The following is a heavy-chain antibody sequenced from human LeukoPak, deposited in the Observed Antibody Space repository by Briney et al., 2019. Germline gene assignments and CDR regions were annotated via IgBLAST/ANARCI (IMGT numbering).Heavy chain of an antibody. CDR1: GFTVSSNY. D-gene: IGHD4-17*01. CDR2: IYSGGST. Sequence: PGGSLRLSCAASGFTVSSNYMSWVRQAPGKGLEWVSVIYSGGSTYYADSVKGRFTISRDNSKNTLYLQMNSLRAEDTAVYYCARAWYGDYFDYWGQGTLVTVSS. J-gene: IGHJ4*02. CDR3: ARAWYGDYFDY. V-gene: IGHV3-53*01.